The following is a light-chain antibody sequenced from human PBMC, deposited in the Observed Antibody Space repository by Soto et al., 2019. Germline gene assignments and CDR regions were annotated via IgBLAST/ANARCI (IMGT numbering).Light chain of an antibody. CDR3: CSYAGSSTVYV. J-gene: IGLJ1*01. CDR1: SSDVGTYNL. Sequence: QSVLTQPASVSGSPGQSITISCTGTSSDVGTYNLVSWYQHHPGKAPKLMIYDVTKRPSGVSNRFSGSKSGNTASLTISGPQAEDEADYYCCSYAGSSTVYVFGTGTKVTVL. CDR2: DVT. V-gene: IGLV2-23*02.